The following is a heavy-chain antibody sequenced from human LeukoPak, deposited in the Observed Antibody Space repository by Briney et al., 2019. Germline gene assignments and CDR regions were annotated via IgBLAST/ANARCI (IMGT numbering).Heavy chain of an antibody. V-gene: IGHV1-69*13. CDR2: IIPIFGTA. CDR1: GGTFSSYA. Sequence: ASVKVSCKASGGTFSSYAIGWVRQAPGQGLEWMGGIIPIFGTANYAQKFQGRVTITADESTSTAYMELSSLRSEDTAVYYCARSSFSPRGIAAAMDWFDPWGQGTLVTVSS. CDR3: ARSSFSPRGIAAAMDWFDP. J-gene: IGHJ5*02. D-gene: IGHD6-13*01.